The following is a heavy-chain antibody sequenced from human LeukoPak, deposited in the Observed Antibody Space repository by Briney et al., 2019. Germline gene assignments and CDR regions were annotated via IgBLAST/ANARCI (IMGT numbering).Heavy chain of an antibody. V-gene: IGHV3-66*01. CDR3: ARFSSLAAAGTIDY. J-gene: IGHJ4*02. CDR2: IYSGGGT. D-gene: IGHD6-13*01. CDR1: GFTVSSNH. Sequence: PGGSLRLSCAASGFTVSSNHMNWVRQAAGKGLEWVSVIYSGGGTYYADSVKGRFTISRDNSKNTLYLQMNGLRAEDTAVYYCARFSSLAAAGTIDYWGQGTLVTVSS.